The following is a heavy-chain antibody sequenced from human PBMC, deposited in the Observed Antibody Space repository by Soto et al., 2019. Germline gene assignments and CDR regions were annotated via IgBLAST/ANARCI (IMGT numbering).Heavy chain of an antibody. D-gene: IGHD5-18*01. J-gene: IGHJ5*02. Sequence: EVQLVESGGGLVQPGGSLRLSCAASGFTFSSYEMNWVRQAPGKGLEWVSYISSSGSTIYYADSVKGRFTISRDNAKNSLYLQMNSLRAEDTAVYYCARDRSGYSWRGLGFDPWGQGTLVTVSS. CDR3: ARDRSGYSWRGLGFDP. CDR1: GFTFSSYE. V-gene: IGHV3-48*03. CDR2: ISSSGSTI.